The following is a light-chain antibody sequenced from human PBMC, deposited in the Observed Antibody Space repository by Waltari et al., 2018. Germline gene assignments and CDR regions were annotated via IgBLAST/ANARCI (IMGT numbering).Light chain of an antibody. CDR1: SSDVGALDY. J-gene: IGLJ3*02. V-gene: IGLV2-14*03. Sequence: HSALTQPASVSGSPGQSITISCTGTSSDVGALDYVPWYQQYPGKAPKLMIYDVRNRPLGVSNRFSGSKSGITASLSISGVQAEDEAYYYCSSYTRSSTWVFGGGTKLTVL. CDR2: DVR. CDR3: SSYTRSSTWV.